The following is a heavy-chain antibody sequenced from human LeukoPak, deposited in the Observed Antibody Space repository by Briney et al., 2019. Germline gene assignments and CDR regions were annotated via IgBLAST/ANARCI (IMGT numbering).Heavy chain of an antibody. CDR1: GASISNNNYF. J-gene: IGHJ6*02. CDR3: ARHWYGDYIYGMDV. Sequence: SETLSLTCTVSGASISNNNYFWGWIRQPPGKGLEWIGDIYYSGSTYYNPSLKSRVTISVDTSKNQFSLKLSSVTAADTAVYYCARHWYGDYIYGMDVWGQGTTVTVSS. CDR2: IYYSGST. V-gene: IGHV4-39*01. D-gene: IGHD4-17*01.